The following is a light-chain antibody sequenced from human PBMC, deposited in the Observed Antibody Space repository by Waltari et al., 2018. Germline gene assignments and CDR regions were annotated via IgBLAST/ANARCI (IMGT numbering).Light chain of an antibody. CDR2: AAS. CDR1: QDVSYW. CDR3: LQASSFPLT. V-gene: IGKV1-12*01. Sequence: DIQMTQSPSSVSASVGYSVTITCRASQDVSYWLAWYQQKPGRAPKLLIYAASSLQSGAPSRFSGSGSGTDFTLTISSLQPEDFATYYCLQASSFPLTFGAGTKVDVK. J-gene: IGKJ4*01.